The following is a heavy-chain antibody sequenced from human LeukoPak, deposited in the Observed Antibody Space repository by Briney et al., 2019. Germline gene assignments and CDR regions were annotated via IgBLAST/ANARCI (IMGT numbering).Heavy chain of an antibody. J-gene: IGHJ4*02. V-gene: IGHV3-11*01. CDR2: VPSSVGST. Sequence: GGSLRLSCAASGFSVSDYYMSWIRQSPGKGPEWISYVPSSVGSTKYADSVKGRFTISRDKAKHSVALQMNALRAEDTAVYYCTRERRGSYFAFESWGQGTLVTVSS. D-gene: IGHD3-16*01. CDR1: GFSVSDYY. CDR3: TRERRGSYFAFES.